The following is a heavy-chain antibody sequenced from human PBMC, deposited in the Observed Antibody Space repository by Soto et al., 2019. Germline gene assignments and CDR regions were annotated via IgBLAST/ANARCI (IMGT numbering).Heavy chain of an antibody. Sequence: QMQLVQSGPEVKRPGTSLKVSCKASGFTFSSSAVQWVRQARGQRLEWIGWIVLGKGNTNYAQKFQERVTITRDMATRTAYMEVRSLTFEDTAVYYCATRIGNIGLYWLDTWGQGSLVTVSS. J-gene: IGHJ5*02. CDR1: GFTFSSSA. CDR2: IVLGKGNT. CDR3: ATRIGNIGLYWLDT. D-gene: IGHD2-15*01. V-gene: IGHV1-58*01.